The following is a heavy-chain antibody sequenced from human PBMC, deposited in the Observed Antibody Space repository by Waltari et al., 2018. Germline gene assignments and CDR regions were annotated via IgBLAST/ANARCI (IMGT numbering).Heavy chain of an antibody. V-gene: IGHV3-74*01. J-gene: IGHJ6*02. Sequence: EEQLVESGGGLVQPGDSLRLSCAASGFTYSNHWMHWVRQAPGKGLVWVSRINGDGSTSNYADSVKGRFTISRDNTKKTLYLQMKRLRVEDTAVYYCARLAPKTYRSPVPGRDYYCGLDVWGQGTTVTVSS. CDR3: ARLAPKTYRSPVPGRDYYCGLDV. CDR2: INGDGSTS. CDR1: GFTYSNHW. D-gene: IGHD6-13*01.